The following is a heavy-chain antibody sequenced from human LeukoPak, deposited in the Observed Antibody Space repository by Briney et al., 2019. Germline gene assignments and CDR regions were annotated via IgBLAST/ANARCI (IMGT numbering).Heavy chain of an antibody. CDR3: ARGKEVITMLRGLKPGYYFDY. CDR2: IHYSGST. CDR1: GGSFSGYY. D-gene: IGHD3-10*01. J-gene: IGHJ4*02. V-gene: IGHV4-59*01. Sequence: PSETLSLTCAVYGGSFSGYYWSWIRQPPGKGLEWIGCIHYSGSTKYKSSLKSRVTISVDTSKNQFSLKLNSVTAADAAVYYCARGKEVITMLRGLKPGYYFDYWGQGTLVTVSS.